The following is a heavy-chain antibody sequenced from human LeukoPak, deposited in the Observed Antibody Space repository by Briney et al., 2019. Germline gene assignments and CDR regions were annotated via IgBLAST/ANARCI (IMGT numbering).Heavy chain of an antibody. CDR2: ISGSGGST. J-gene: IGHJ6*02. Sequence: PGGSLRLSCAASGFTFSSYAMSWVRQAPGKGLEWVSAISGSGGSTYYADSVKGRFTISRDNSKNTLYLQMNSLRAEDTAVYYCAKVFGETGYTIYYYYGMDVWGQGTTVTVSS. V-gene: IGHV3-23*01. CDR3: AKVFGETGYTIYYYYGMDV. CDR1: GFTFSSYA. D-gene: IGHD3-9*01.